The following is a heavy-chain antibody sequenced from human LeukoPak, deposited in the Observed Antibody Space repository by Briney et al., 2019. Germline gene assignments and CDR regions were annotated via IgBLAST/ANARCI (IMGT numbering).Heavy chain of an antibody. V-gene: IGHV3-21*01. CDR3: ARGDYYYVSSGYYFDY. D-gene: IGHD3-22*01. CDR2: ISSSSSYI. CDR1: GFTFSSYS. Sequence: GGSLRLSCAASGFTFSSYSMNWVRQAPGKGLEWVSSISSSSSYIYYADSVKGRFTISRDNAKNSLYLQMNSLRAEDTAVYYCARGDYYYVSSGYYFDYWGQGTLVTVSS. J-gene: IGHJ4*02.